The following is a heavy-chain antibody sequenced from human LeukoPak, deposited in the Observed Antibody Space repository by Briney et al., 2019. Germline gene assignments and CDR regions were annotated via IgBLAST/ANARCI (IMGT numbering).Heavy chain of an antibody. Sequence: VKVSCTASGYTFTSYGISWVRQAPGQGLEWMGWISAYNGNTNYAQKLQGRVTMTTDTSTSTAYMELRSLRSDDTAVYYCARAKPYTSPNDYWGQGTLVTVSS. CDR1: GYTFTSYG. D-gene: IGHD2-2*01. CDR2: ISAYNGNT. J-gene: IGHJ4*02. V-gene: IGHV1-18*01. CDR3: ARAKPYTSPNDY.